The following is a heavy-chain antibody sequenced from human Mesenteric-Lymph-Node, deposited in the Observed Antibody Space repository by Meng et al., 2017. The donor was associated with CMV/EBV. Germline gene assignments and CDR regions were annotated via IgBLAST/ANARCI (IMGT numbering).Heavy chain of an antibody. CDR1: GYTFTSYD. V-gene: IGHV1-8*03. CDR2: MNPNSGNT. CDR3: ARGTRLRRHYYYYGMDV. D-gene: IGHD5-12*01. Sequence: ASAKVSCKASGYTFTSYDINWVRQATGQGLEWMGWMNPNSGNTGYAQKFQGRVTITRDTSISTAYMELSSLRSEDTAVYYCARGTRLRRHYYYYGMDVWGQGTTVTVSS. J-gene: IGHJ6*02.